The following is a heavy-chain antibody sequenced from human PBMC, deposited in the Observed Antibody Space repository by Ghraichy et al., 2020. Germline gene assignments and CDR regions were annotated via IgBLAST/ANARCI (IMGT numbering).Heavy chain of an antibody. Sequence: GESLNISCEASGFTFSNFDIHWVRQAPGKGLEWVSGIGTSGDTYYPDSVSGRFIISRENAYNSMYLQMNIVRVEDTAVYFCARVGPYGDYDSWGQGALVTVSP. CDR1: GFTFSNFD. J-gene: IGHJ5*01. V-gene: IGHV3-13*01. CDR3: ARVGPYGDYDS. CDR2: IGTSGDT. D-gene: IGHD4-17*01.